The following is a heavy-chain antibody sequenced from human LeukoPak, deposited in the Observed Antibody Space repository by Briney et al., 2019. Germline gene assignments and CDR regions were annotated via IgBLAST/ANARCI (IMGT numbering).Heavy chain of an antibody. J-gene: IGHJ6*02. CDR3: ASAAAGTDYYYGMDV. CDR2: INHSGST. V-gene: IGHV4-34*01. CDR1: GGSFSGYY. D-gene: IGHD6-13*01. Sequence: PSETLSPTCAVYGGSFSGYYWSWIRQPPGKGLEWIGEINHSGSTNYNPSLKSRVTISVDTSKNQFSLKLSSVTAADTAVYYCASAAAGTDYYYGMDVWGQGTAVTVSS.